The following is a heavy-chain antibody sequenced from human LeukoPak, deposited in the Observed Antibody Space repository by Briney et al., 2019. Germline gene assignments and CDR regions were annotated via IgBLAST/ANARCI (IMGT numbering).Heavy chain of an antibody. V-gene: IGHV4-39*01. CDR3: ARQRVGTVTTGCYFDY. D-gene: IGHD4-17*01. J-gene: IGHJ4*02. CDR2: INYSGIT. CDR1: GGSVSTTTSY. Sequence: SETLSLTCTVSGGSVSTTTSYWDWIRRPPGKGLEWIGSINYSGITYYTPSLKSRVTISVDTSKNQFSLKLSSVTAADTAVYYCARQRVGTVTTGCYFDYWGQGTLVTVSS.